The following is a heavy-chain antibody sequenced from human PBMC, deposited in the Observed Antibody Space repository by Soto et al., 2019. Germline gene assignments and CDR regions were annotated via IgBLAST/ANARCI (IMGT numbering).Heavy chain of an antibody. J-gene: IGHJ4*02. CDR2: IYPGDSDT. CDR1: GYSFTSYW. CDR3: AISPSGNAESWRCHQFDY. V-gene: IGHV5-51*01. Sequence: PGESLKISCKGSGYSFTSYWIGWVRQMPGKGLEWMGIIYPGDSDTRYSPSFQGQVTISADKSISTAYLQWSSLKASDTAMYYCAISPSGNAESWRCHQFDYWGQGTLVTVSS. D-gene: IGHD1-26*01.